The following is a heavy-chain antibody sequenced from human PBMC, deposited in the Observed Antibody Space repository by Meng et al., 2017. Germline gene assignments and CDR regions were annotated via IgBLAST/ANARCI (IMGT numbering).Heavy chain of an antibody. CDR1: GGSISSYY. CDR3: ARALRYCYGSGRNYYYYGMDV. D-gene: IGHD3-10*01. V-gene: IGHV4-59*01. CDR2: IYYSGST. J-gene: IGHJ6*02. Sequence: SETLSLTCTVSGGSISSYYWSWIRQPPGKGLEWIGYIYYSGSTNYNPPLKSRVTISVDTSKNQFSLKLSSVTAADTAVYYRARALRYCYGSGRNYYYYGMDVWGQGTTVTVSS.